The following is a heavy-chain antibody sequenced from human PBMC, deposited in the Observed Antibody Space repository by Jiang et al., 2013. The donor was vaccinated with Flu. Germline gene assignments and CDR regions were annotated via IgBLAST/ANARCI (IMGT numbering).Heavy chain of an antibody. CDR2: INPGDSDT. D-gene: IGHD1-1*01. Sequence: GAEVKKPGESLKISCKGSGYSFTRFWIGWVRQMPGKGLEWMGIINPGDSDTRYSPSFQGQVIISADKSTSTAYLQWSSLTASDTAIYYCARESLLTGIDYWGQGTLVTVSS. CDR1: GYSFTRFW. CDR3: ARESLLTGIDY. V-gene: IGHV5-51*03. J-gene: IGHJ4*02.